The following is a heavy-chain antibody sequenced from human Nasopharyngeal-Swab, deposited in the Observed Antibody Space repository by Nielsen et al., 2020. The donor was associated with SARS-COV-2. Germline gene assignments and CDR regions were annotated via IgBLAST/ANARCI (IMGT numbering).Heavy chain of an antibody. J-gene: IGHJ3*02. CDR2: ISSNGGST. CDR1: GFTFSSYA. CDR3: ARTRRATVTTGAFDI. V-gene: IGHV3-64*01. Sequence: GESLKISCAASGFTFSSYAMHWVRQAPGKGLEYVSAISSNGGSTYYANSVKGRFTIFRDNSKNALYLQMGSLRAEDMAVYYCARTRRATVTTGAFDIWGQGTMVTVSS. D-gene: IGHD4-11*01.